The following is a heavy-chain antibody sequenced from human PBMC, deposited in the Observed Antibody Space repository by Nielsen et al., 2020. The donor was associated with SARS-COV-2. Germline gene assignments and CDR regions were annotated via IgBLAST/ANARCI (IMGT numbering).Heavy chain of an antibody. D-gene: IGHD5-18*01. CDR1: RYTFTSYY. Sequence: ASVKVSCKASRYTFTSYYMHWVRQAPGQGLEWMGIINPSGGSTSYAQKFQGRVTMTRDTSTSTVYMELSSLRSEDTAVYYCARVQGSYGYYYYYGMDVWGQGTTVTVSS. CDR3: ARVQGSYGYYYYYGMDV. J-gene: IGHJ6*02. V-gene: IGHV1-46*01. CDR2: INPSGGST.